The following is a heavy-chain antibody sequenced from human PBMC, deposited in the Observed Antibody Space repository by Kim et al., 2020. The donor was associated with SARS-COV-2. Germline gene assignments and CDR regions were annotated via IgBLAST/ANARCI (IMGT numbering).Heavy chain of an antibody. CDR1: GFTFNSHA. CDR2: IGGSGDYT. V-gene: IGHV3-23*01. J-gene: IGHJ1*01. Sequence: GGSLRLSCTASGFTFNSHAISWVRQAPGKGLQWVSAIGGSGDYTYYSDSVKGRFTISRDNSRNMLFLQMDSLGAEDTGLYFCARGPLFSFFTNGYFYHWG. D-gene: IGHD1-1*01. CDR3: ARGPLFSFFTNGYFYH.